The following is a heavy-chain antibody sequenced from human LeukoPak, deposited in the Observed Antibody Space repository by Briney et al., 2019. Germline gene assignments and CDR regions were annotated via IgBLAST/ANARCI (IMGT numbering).Heavy chain of an antibody. CDR3: AREYQHSSSWYFVEIDAFDI. CDR1: GFTFSSYA. CDR2: ISYDGSNK. J-gene: IGHJ3*02. V-gene: IGHV3-30*04. D-gene: IGHD6-13*01. Sequence: GGSLRLSCAASGFTFSSYAMHWVRQAPGKGLEWVAVISYDGSNKYYADSVKDRFTISRDNSKNTLYLQMNSLRAEDTAVYYCAREYQHSSSWYFVEIDAFDIWGQGTMVTVSS.